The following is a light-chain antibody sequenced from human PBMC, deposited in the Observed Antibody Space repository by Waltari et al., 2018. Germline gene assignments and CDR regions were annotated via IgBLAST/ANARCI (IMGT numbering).Light chain of an antibody. CDR1: QSISKY. CDR2: AAS. J-gene: IGKJ1*01. Sequence: EVVLTQSPGTLSLSPGERATLSCRASQSISKYLVWYQQRPGQAPRLLIYAASTRATGIPDRFSGSGFGTDFSLTISRLEPEDFGVYYCQNHERLPATFGQGTRVEIK. CDR3: QNHERLPAT. V-gene: IGKV3-20*01.